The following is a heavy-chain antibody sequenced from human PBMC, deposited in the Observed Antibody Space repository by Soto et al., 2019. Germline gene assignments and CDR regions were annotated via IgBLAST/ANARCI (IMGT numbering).Heavy chain of an antibody. V-gene: IGHV1-18*01. CDR1: GYTFTRNG. D-gene: IGHD3-22*01. Sequence: PGPSVKVSCKTSGYTFTRNGISWVRQAPGQGLEWMGWISPNSGNIKYAQKLQGRVIMTTDTSTSTAYMELRSLRFDDTAVYYCFIASNSNTSTSRDVCGPGTMGTVSS. J-gene: IGHJ6*02. CDR3: FIASNSNTSTSRDV. CDR2: ISPNSGNI.